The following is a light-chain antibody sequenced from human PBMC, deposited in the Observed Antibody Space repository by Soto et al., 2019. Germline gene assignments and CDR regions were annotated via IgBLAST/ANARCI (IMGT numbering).Light chain of an antibody. J-gene: IGLJ2*01. CDR1: SSDVGGYNY. CDR3: CSYAGSYTLV. V-gene: IGLV2-11*01. Sequence: QSVLTQPRSVSGSPGQSVTISCTGNSSDVGGYNYVSWYQQHPGKAPKLMIYDVSKRPSGVPDRFSGSKSGNTASLTISGLQAEDEADYYCCSYAGSYTLVFGGRTKLTVL. CDR2: DVS.